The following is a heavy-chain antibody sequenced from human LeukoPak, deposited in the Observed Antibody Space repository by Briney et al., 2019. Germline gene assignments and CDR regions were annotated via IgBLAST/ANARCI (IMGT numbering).Heavy chain of an antibody. CDR1: GGSFSGYF. V-gene: IGHV4-34*01. Sequence: SETLSLTCGVSGGSFSGYFWSWIRQPPGKGLEWVGEINHNERTNYNPSLKSRVTMSVDTSKKQFSLKLSAVTAADTAVYYCARGLRYCAGVRYSGWLASGGERTLVSVP. J-gene: IGHJ4*02. CDR3: ARGLRYCAGVRYSGWLAS. D-gene: IGHD2-21*01. CDR2: INHNERT.